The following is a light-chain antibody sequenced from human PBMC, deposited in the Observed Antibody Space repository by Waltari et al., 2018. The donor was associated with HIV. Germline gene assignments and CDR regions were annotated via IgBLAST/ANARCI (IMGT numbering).Light chain of an antibody. Sequence: DIVLTQSPATLSVSPGDGATLSCTSSQSLRNYLAWYQHIPGQAPRLLIYDASNRASGIPDRFSGSGSGTVFTLTISRLEPEDFGVYYCQQYGDDPYSFGQGTKLETK. V-gene: IGKV3-20*01. CDR3: QQYGDDPYS. CDR1: QSLRNY. CDR2: DAS. J-gene: IGKJ2*01.